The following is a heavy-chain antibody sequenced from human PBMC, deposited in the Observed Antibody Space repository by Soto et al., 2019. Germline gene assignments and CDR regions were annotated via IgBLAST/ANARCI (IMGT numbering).Heavy chain of an antibody. J-gene: IGHJ4*02. CDR2: LIPLFGTT. V-gene: IGHV1-69*06. CDR3: ARGPNWGYRFDS. Sequence: QVQLVQSGAEVKKPGSSVKVSCEASGGTFSGHAISWVRQAPGQGPEWMGGLIPLFGTTQHAQNFQHSITIPEDKSTSTDYMELTSLRFEDTAIYYCARGPNWGYRFDSWGQGTLVTVSS. D-gene: IGHD7-27*01. CDR1: GGTFSGHA.